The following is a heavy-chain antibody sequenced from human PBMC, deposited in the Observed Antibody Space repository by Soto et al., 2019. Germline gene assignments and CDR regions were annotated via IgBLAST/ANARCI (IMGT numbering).Heavy chain of an antibody. Sequence: GGSLRLSCAASGFTFDDYAMHWVRQAPGKGLEWVSGISWNSGSIGYADSVKGRFTISRDNAKNSLYLQMNSLRAEDTALYYCAKASRRIWGSYRGTSYYFDYWGQGTLVTVSS. D-gene: IGHD3-16*02. V-gene: IGHV3-9*01. CDR2: ISWNSGSI. J-gene: IGHJ4*02. CDR1: GFTFDDYA. CDR3: AKASRRIWGSYRGTSYYFDY.